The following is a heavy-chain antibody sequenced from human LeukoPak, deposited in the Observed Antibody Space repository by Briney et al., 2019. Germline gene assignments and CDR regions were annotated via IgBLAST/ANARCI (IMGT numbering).Heavy chain of an antibody. Sequence: EASVTVSCKASGYTFTIYGISWVRQAPGQGLEWMGWISAYNGNTNYAQKLQGRVTMTTDTSTSTAYMELRSLRSDDTAVYYCARDGRALLWFGEFPDYWGQGTLVTASS. V-gene: IGHV1-18*01. D-gene: IGHD3-10*01. CDR1: GYTFTIYG. CDR2: ISAYNGNT. J-gene: IGHJ4*02. CDR3: ARDGRALLWFGEFPDY.